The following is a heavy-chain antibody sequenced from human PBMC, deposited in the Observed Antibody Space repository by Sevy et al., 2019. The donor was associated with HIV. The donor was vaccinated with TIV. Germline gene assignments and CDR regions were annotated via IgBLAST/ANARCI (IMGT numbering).Heavy chain of an antibody. CDR1: GYTFTGYY. V-gene: IGHV1-2*02. D-gene: IGHD2-15*01. J-gene: IGHJ4*02. CDR3: ARVREWDCSGGSCYSTIFDY. Sequence: ASVKVSCKASGYTFTGYYMHWVRQAPGQGLEWMGWINPNRGGTNYAQKFQGRVTMTRETSISTAYMELSRLRSDDTAVYYCARVREWDCSGGSCYSTIFDYWGQGTLVTVSS. CDR2: INPNRGGT.